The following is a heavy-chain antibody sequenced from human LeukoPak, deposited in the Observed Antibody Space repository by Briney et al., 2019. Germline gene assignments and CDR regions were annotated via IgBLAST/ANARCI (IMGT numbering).Heavy chain of an antibody. Sequence: PGGSLRLSCTASGFTFSSYAMNWVRQAPGKGLEWISYISSSIVSIYYADSVKGRFTISRDNAKNSVFLQMSSLRAEDTAVYYCARDEEIYAPGSYFDWGQGTLVTVSS. V-gene: IGHV3-48*04. CDR1: GFTFSSYA. D-gene: IGHD3-10*01. CDR2: ISSSIVSI. CDR3: ARDEEIYAPGSYFD. J-gene: IGHJ4*02.